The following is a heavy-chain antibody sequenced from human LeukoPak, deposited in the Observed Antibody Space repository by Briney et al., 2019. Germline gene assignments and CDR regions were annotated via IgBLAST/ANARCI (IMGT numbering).Heavy chain of an antibody. D-gene: IGHD3-10*01. J-gene: IGHJ3*02. Sequence: SETLSLTCTVSGGSISSYYWSWIRQPPGKGLEWIGYIYYSGSTYYNPSLKSRVTISVDTSKNQFSLKLSSVTAADTAVYYCARAHGGDAFDIWGQGTMVTVSS. V-gene: IGHV4-30-4*01. CDR3: ARAHGGDAFDI. CDR2: IYYSGST. CDR1: GGSISSYY.